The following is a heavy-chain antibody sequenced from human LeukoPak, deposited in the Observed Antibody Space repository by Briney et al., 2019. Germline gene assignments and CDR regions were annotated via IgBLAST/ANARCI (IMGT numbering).Heavy chain of an antibody. CDR3: ARRVGKYPTYYFDY. V-gene: IGHV3-23*01. CDR1: GFTFSSYA. J-gene: IGHJ4*02. CDR2: ISGSGGST. D-gene: IGHD1-1*01. Sequence: QTGGSLRLSCAASGFTFSSYAMSWVRQAPGKGLEWVSAISGSGGSTYYADSVKGRFTISRDNSKNTLYLQMNSLRAEDTAVYYCARRVGKYPTYYFDYWGQGTLVIVSS.